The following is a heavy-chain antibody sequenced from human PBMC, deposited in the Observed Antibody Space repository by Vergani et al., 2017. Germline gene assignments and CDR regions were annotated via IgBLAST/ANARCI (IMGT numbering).Heavy chain of an antibody. CDR2: INPNSGGT. V-gene: IGHV1-2*02. Sequence: QVQLVQSGAEVKKHGASGKVSCKASGYTFTGDYMHWVRQAPGQGLEWMGWINPNSGGTNYAQKFQGRVTMTRDTSISTAYMELSRLRSDDTAVYYCARAAIAAAVPRNYWGQGTLVTVSS. J-gene: IGHJ4*02. CDR3: ARAAIAAAVPRNY. CDR1: GYTFTGDY. D-gene: IGHD6-13*01.